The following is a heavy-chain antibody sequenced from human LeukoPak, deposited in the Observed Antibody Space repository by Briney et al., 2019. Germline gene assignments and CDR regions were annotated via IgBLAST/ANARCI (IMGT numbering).Heavy chain of an antibody. D-gene: IGHD3-10*01. Sequence: SETLSLTCTVPGGSVSSGSYYWSWIRQPPGKGLEWIGYIYYSGTTNYNPSLKSRVTISVDTFKNQFSLKLSSVTAADTGVYYCARTELGDGSGSYYNDAFDIWGQGTMVTVSS. CDR1: GGSVSSGSYY. J-gene: IGHJ3*02. CDR2: IYYSGTT. CDR3: ARTELGDGSGSYYNDAFDI. V-gene: IGHV4-61*01.